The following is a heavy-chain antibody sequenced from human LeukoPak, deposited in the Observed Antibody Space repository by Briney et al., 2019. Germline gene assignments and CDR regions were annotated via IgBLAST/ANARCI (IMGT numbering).Heavy chain of an antibody. V-gene: IGHV4-34*01. CDR1: GGSFSGYY. CDR2: INHSGST. CDR3: ASSFYGGPDY. J-gene: IGHJ4*02. Sequence: PSETLSLTCAVYGGSFSGYYWSWIRQPPGKGLEWIGEINHSGSTNYNPSLKSRVTISVDTSKNQFSLKLSSVTAADTAVYYCASSFYGGPDYWGQGTLVTVSP. D-gene: IGHD4-23*01.